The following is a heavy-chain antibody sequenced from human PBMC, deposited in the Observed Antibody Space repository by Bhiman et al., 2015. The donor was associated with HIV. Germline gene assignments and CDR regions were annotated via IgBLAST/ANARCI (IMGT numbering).Heavy chain of an antibody. CDR2: IWFDGSYK. J-gene: IGHJ4*02. CDR3: ATYNGDYGSEYYGY. CDR1: GFTFRRYG. D-gene: IGHD4-17*01. Sequence: QVQLVESGGGVVQPGGSLRLACATSGFTFRRYGMHWVRQAPGKGLEWVAVIWFDGSYKNYADSVKGRFTISRDNSKNTLSLQMNSLRAEDTAVYYCATYNGDYGSEYYGYWGQGTLVTVSS. V-gene: IGHV3-33*01.